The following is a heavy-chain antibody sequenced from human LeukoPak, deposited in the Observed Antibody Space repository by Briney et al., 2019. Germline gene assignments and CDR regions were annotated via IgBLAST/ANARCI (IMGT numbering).Heavy chain of an antibody. Sequence: GGSLRLSCAASGLTFSSYSMNGVRQAPGKGLEWVSYISSRSRTIYYADSVKGRFTISRDNAKNSLYLPMNSLRDEDTAVYYCARERDGYTNADAFDIWGQGTMVTVSS. CDR2: ISSRSRTI. J-gene: IGHJ3*02. V-gene: IGHV3-48*02. D-gene: IGHD5-24*01. CDR1: GLTFSSYS. CDR3: ARERDGYTNADAFDI.